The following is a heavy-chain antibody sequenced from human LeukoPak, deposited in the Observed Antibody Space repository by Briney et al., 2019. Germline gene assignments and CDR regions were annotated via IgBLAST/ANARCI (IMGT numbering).Heavy chain of an antibody. CDR2: ISAYNGNT. CDR1: GYTFTSYG. Sequence: ASVKVSCKASGYTFTSYGISWVRQAPGQGLEWMGWISAYNGNTNYAQKLQGRVTMATDTSTSTAYMELRSLRSDDTAVYYCARERVNWNDEYYYYGMDVWGQGTTVTVSS. CDR3: ARERVNWNDEYYYYGMDV. J-gene: IGHJ6*02. V-gene: IGHV1-18*01. D-gene: IGHD1-1*01.